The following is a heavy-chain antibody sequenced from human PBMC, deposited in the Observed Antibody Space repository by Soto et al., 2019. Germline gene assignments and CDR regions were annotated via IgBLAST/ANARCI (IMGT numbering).Heavy chain of an antibody. Sequence: QITLKESGPALVKPTQHLTLTCTFAGSSLSTNGAGVGWVRQPPGKALDWLAVIYWNDDKRYSPSLKSRLTITKDTSKTQVILTMTDMDPEDTGTYYCRHPQSAAAGHENWGQGTLVTVSS. J-gene: IGHJ4*03. CDR3: RHPQSAAAGHEN. V-gene: IGHV2-5*04. D-gene: IGHD6-13*01. CDR2: IYWNDDK. CDR1: GSSLSTNGAG.